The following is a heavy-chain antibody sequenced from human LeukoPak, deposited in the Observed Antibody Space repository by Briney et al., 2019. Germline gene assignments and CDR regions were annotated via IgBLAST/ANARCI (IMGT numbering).Heavy chain of an antibody. V-gene: IGHV4-39*07. CDR3: ARVTGYMIEDYFDY. CDR2: IYYSGST. CDR1: GGSISSSSYY. D-gene: IGHD3-22*01. Sequence: PSETLSLTCTVSGGSISSSSYYWGWIRQPPGKGLEWIGSIYYSGSTYYNPSLKSRVTISVDTSKNRFSLRLRSVTAADTAVYYCARVTGYMIEDYFDYWGQGTLVTVSS. J-gene: IGHJ4*02.